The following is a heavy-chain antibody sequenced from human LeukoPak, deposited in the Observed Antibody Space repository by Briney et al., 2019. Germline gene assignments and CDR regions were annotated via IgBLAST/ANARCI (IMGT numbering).Heavy chain of an antibody. Sequence: GGSLRLSCAASGFTFSTYGMHWLRQAPGKGLEGVAVITNDGNYEKYADAVRGRFTISRDNSKNTLYLQMNSLSAEDTAVYYCARDSITGDNSLDFWGRGTLVTVSS. CDR1: GFTFSTYG. V-gene: IGHV3-33*05. J-gene: IGHJ4*02. D-gene: IGHD7-27*01. CDR2: ITNDGNYE. CDR3: ARDSITGDNSLDF.